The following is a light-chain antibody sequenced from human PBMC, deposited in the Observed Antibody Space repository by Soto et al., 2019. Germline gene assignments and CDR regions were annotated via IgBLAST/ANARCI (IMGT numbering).Light chain of an antibody. CDR2: DVS. V-gene: IGLV2-11*01. CDR1: SSDVGGYTY. J-gene: IGLJ1*01. Sequence: QSALTQPRSVSGSPGQSVTISCTGTSSDVGGYTYVSWYQQHPGKAPKLMIYDVSKRPSGVPDRFSGSRSGNTASLTISGLQAEDEADYYCCSYAGSNNHVFGTGTKVTVL. CDR3: CSYAGSNNHV.